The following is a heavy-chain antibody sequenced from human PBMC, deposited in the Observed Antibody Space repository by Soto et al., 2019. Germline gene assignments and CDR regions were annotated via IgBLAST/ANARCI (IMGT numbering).Heavy chain of an antibody. J-gene: IGHJ6*02. D-gene: IGHD6-19*01. Sequence: XGTLTLTCTVSGGSISTYYWSWIRQPAGKGLEWIGYIYYSGSTSYNPSLKSRVTISVDTSKNQFSLKLRSVTAADTAVYYCASDRSSGWDQGYGMDVWGQGTTVTVSS. CDR3: ASDRSSGWDQGYGMDV. CDR1: GGSISTYY. CDR2: IYYSGST. V-gene: IGHV4-59*01.